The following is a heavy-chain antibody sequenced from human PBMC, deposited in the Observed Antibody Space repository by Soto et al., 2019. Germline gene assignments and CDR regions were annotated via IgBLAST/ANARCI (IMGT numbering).Heavy chain of an antibody. D-gene: IGHD3-16*01. Sequence: PSETLSLTCTVSGGCISSSDFYWGWLRQTPGKGLEFIGSMYYSGTTYYNPSLKSRVTISVDTSKNQFSLNLISVTAADTAVYYCARLGARSCDSATCAMDYWGQGALVTVSS. CDR3: ARLGARSCDSATCAMDY. CDR1: GGCISSSDFY. V-gene: IGHV4-39*01. J-gene: IGHJ4*02. CDR2: MYYSGTT.